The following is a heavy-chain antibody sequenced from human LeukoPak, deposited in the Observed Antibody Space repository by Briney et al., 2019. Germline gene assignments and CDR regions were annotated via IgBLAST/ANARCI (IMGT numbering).Heavy chain of an antibody. CDR1: GGSISSYY. V-gene: IGHV4-59*01. CDR2: IYYSGST. Sequence: SETLSPTCTVSGGSISSYYWSWIRQPPGKGLEWIGYIYYSGSTNYNPSLKSRVTISVDTSKNQFSLKLSSVTAADTAVYYCARDRGRSNYYYYYGMDVWGQGTTVTVSS. J-gene: IGHJ6*02. D-gene: IGHD2-15*01. CDR3: ARDRGRSNYYYYYGMDV.